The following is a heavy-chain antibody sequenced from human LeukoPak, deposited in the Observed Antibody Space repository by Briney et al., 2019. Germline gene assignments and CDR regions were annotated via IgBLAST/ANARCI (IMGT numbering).Heavy chain of an antibody. D-gene: IGHD2-2*01. Sequence: PSETLSLTCAVYGGSFSGYYRSWIRQPPGKGLEWIGEINHSGSTNYNPSLKSRVTISVDTSKNQFSLKLSSVTAVDTAVYYCARGLGVPAAIPPWFDPWGQGTLVTVSS. CDR3: ARGLGVPAAIPPWFDP. J-gene: IGHJ5*02. V-gene: IGHV4-34*01. CDR1: GGSFSGYY. CDR2: INHSGST.